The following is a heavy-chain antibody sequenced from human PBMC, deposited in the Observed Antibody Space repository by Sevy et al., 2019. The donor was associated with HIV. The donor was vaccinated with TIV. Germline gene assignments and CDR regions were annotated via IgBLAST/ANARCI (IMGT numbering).Heavy chain of an antibody. CDR1: GDTFTRHY. Sequence: ASVKVSCKASGDTFTRHYMHWVRQAPGQGLGWVGIIDPSGDNANYTQKFQGRLTMTRDTSTRTAYMELSSRRSEDTAVYYCVRADPAQHFDSWGQGTLVTVSS. V-gene: IGHV1-46*01. CDR2: IDPSGDNA. J-gene: IGHJ4*02. CDR3: VRADPAQHFDS.